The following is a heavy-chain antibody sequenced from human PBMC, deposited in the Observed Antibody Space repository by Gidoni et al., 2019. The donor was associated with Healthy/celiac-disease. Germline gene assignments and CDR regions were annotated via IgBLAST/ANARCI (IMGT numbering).Heavy chain of an antibody. D-gene: IGHD3-3*01. V-gene: IGHV4-30-2*01. CDR2: IYHSGST. CDR1: GGSISSGGYS. Sequence: QLQLQESGSGLVKPSQTLSLTCAVSGGSISSGGYSWSWIRQPPGKGLEWLGYIYHSGSTYYNPSLKSRVTISVDRSKNQFSLKLSSVTAADTAVYYCASGITIFGVPYSLYYWGQGTLVTVSS. CDR3: ASGITIFGVPYSLYY. J-gene: IGHJ4*02.